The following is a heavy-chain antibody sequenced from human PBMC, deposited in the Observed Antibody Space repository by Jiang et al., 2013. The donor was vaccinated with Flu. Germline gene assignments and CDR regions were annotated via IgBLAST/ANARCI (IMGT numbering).Heavy chain of an antibody. V-gene: IGHV4-39*01. CDR3: ATPPREEIAANTPYYFDN. CDR1: GGSIISSSYY. Sequence: QLVESGPGLVKPSETLSLTCTVSGGSIISSSYYWGWVRQPPGKGLEWIGDFYYSGSTYYNPSLKSRVTISVDMSKNQFSLKLRSVTAADTAVYYCATPPREEIAANTPYYFDNWGQGTLVTVSS. D-gene: IGHD6-13*01. J-gene: IGHJ4*02. CDR2: FYYSGST.